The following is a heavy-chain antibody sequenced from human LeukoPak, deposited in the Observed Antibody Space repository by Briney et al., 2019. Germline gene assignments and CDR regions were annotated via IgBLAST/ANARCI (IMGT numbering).Heavy chain of an antibody. J-gene: IGHJ3*02. CDR2: INHSGST. D-gene: IGHD3-22*01. CDR1: GGSFSGYY. V-gene: IGHV4-34*01. CDR3: ARSMYYYDSSGYPPRVFEAFDI. Sequence: SETLSLTCAVYGGSFSGYYWSWIRQPPGKGLEWIGEINHSGSTNYNPSLKSRVTISVDTSKNQFSLKLSSVTAADTAVYYCARSMYYYDSSGYPPRVFEAFDIWGQGTMVTVSS.